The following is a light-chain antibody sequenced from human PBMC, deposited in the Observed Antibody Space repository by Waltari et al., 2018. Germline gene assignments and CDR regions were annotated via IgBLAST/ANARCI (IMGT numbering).Light chain of an antibody. J-gene: IGKJ4*01. Sequence: EIVMTQSPATVSVSPGERATLSCRASQSVTTSLAWFQQRPGQPPRVLIYGASTRAAGIPARFSGSGSGTEFTLTISSLQSEDFAVYYCQQYEDWPPITFDGGTKVEIK. CDR1: QSVTTS. CDR3: QQYEDWPPIT. V-gene: IGKV3-15*01. CDR2: GAS.